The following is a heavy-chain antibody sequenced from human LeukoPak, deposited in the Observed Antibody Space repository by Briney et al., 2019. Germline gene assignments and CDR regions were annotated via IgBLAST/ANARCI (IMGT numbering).Heavy chain of an antibody. Sequence: GGSLRLSCAASGFTFSNAWMSWVRQAPGKGLEWVGGIKSKTDGRTTDYAAPVKGRFTISRDDSKNTLYLQMNSLKTEDTAVYYCTTELGYWGQGTLVTVSS. D-gene: IGHD2-15*01. CDR3: TTELGY. V-gene: IGHV3-15*01. CDR1: GFTFSNAW. J-gene: IGHJ4*02. CDR2: IKSKTDGRTT.